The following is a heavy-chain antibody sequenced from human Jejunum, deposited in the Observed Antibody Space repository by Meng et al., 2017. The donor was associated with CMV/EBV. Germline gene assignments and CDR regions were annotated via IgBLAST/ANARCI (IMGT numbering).Heavy chain of an antibody. CDR2: IYWDDDK. CDR3: AHSQYTSSFDY. D-gene: IGHD6-6*01. CDR1: GFSLNTSGVG. V-gene: IGHV2-5*02. J-gene: IGHJ4*02. Sequence: QITLKESGPTLVKPTQTLTLTCIFSGFSLNTSGVGVGWIRQPPGKALEWLALIYWDDDKRYSPSLKDRLTITKDTSKNQVVLTVTTLDPVDTAIYYCAHSQYTSSFDYWGQGTLVTVSS.